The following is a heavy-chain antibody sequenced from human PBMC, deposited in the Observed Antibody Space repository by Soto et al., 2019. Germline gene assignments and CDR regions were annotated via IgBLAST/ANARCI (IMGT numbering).Heavy chain of an antibody. Sequence: GGSLRLSCAASGFTLTYYSVNWVRQAPGKGLEWVSYISGRGGSTYYADSVKGRFTISRDNSKNTLYLQMNSLRAEDTAVYYCARVTIFGVVNGFDYWGQGTLVTVSS. J-gene: IGHJ4*02. V-gene: IGHV3-23*01. CDR2: ISGRGGST. CDR3: ARVTIFGVVNGFDY. CDR1: GFTLTYYS. D-gene: IGHD3-3*01.